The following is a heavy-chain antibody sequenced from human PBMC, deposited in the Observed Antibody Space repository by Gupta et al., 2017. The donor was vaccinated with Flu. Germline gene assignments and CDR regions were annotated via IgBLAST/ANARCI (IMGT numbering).Heavy chain of an antibody. V-gene: IGHV1-69*02. CDR3: ACLGLKRGLWFGELPGMDV. J-gene: IGHJ6*02. Sequence: QVQLVQSGAEVKKPGSSVKVSCKASGGTFSSYTISWVRQAPGQGLEWMGRIIPILGIANYAQKFQGRVTITADKSTSTAYMELSSLRSEDTAVYYCACLGLKRGLWFGELPGMDVWGQGTTVTVSS. CDR2: IIPILGIA. D-gene: IGHD3-10*01. CDR1: GGTFSSYT.